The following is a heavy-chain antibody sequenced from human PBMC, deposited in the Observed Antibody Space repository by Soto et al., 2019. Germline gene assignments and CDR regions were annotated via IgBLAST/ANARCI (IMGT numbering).Heavy chain of an antibody. CDR2: ISGSGGST. D-gene: IGHD6-6*01. CDR1: GLTFSSYA. Sequence: EVQLLESGGGLVQPGGSLRLSCAASGLTFSSYAMSWVRQAPGKGLEWVSAISGSGGSTYYADSVKVRFTISRDNSKNTLYLQMNSLRAEDTAVYYCANQPPNPFPLEEYSSPRGQGTLVTVSS. V-gene: IGHV3-23*01. CDR3: ANQPPNPFPLEEYSSP. J-gene: IGHJ5*02.